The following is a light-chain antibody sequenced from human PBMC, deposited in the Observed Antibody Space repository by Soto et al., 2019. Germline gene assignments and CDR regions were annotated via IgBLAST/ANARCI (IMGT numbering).Light chain of an antibody. V-gene: IGLV1-44*01. J-gene: IGLJ1*01. Sequence: QSVLTQPPSASGTPGQRVTISCSGSNSNIGSNTVNWYQQLPGTAPRFLIYSDKQRPPGVPERFSGSKSGTSASLAIGGLQSEDEGDYYCAAWDDSLNASVFGTGTKLTVL. CDR3: AAWDDSLNASV. CDR2: SDK. CDR1: NSNIGSNT.